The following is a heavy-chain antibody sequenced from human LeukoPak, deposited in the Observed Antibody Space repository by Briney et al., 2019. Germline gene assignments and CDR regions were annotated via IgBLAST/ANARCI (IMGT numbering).Heavy chain of an antibody. J-gene: IGHJ4*02. CDR2: IYYSGST. CDR3: AKLARYSYVGVYYFDY. D-gene: IGHD5-18*01. CDR1: GGSISSYY. V-gene: IGHV4-59*01. Sequence: SETLSLTCTVSGGSISSYYWSWIRQPPGKGLEWIGYIYYSGSTNYNPSLKSRVTISVDTSKNQFSLKLSSVTAADTAVYYCAKLARYSYVGVYYFDYWGQGTLVTVSS.